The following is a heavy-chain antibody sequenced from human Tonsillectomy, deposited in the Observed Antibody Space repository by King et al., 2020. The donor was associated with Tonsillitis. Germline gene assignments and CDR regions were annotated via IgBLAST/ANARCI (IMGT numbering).Heavy chain of an antibody. V-gene: IGHV3-21*01. CDR1: GFTFSSYS. CDR2: IISSSSYI. D-gene: IGHD2-15*01. Sequence: VQLVESGGGLVKPGGSLRLSCAASGFTFSSYSMNWVRQAPGKGLEWVSCIISSSSYIYYADSVKGLFTISRDNAKNSLYLQMNSLRAEDTAVYYCARDVSKRVAYGMDVWGQGTTVTVSS. CDR3: ARDVSKRVAYGMDV. J-gene: IGHJ6*02.